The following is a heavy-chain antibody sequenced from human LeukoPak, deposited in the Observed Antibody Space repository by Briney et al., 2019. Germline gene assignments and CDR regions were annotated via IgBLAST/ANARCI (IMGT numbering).Heavy chain of an antibody. Sequence: GGSLRLSCAASGFTFSSYGMSWVRQAPGKGLEWVSFISSSSSYIYYADSVKGRFTISRDNAKNSLYLQMNSLRVEDTAVYYCARGSSSWYYLDYWAREPWSPSPQ. D-gene: IGHD6-13*01. CDR2: ISSSSSYI. J-gene: IGHJ4*02. V-gene: IGHV3-21*01. CDR1: GFTFSSYG. CDR3: ARGSSSWYYLDY.